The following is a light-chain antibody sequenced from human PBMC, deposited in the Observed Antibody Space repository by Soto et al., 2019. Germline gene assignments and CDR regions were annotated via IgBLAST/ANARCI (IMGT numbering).Light chain of an antibody. CDR2: EVT. Sequence: QSVLTQPPSASGSPGQSVTISCTGTSDDIGGYDYVSWYQQHPGKAPKLMIYEVTKRPLGVPDRFSGSKSGNTASLTVSGLQAEDEADYYCSSYAGSINPYVFGTGTKRTVL. J-gene: IGLJ1*01. V-gene: IGLV2-8*01. CDR1: SDDIGGYDY. CDR3: SSYAGSINPYV.